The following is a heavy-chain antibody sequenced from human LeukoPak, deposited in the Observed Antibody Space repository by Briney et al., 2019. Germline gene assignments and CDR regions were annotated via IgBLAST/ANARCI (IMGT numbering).Heavy chain of an antibody. CDR3: ARGKSIGSGWPFDY. D-gene: IGHD6-19*01. CDR2: INPNSGGT. Sequence: ASVKVSCKASGYTFTSYYMHWVRQAPGQGLEWMGWINPNSGGTNYAQKFQGRVTMTRDTSISTAYMELSRLRSDDTAVYYCARGKSIGSGWPFDYWGQGTLVTVSS. J-gene: IGHJ4*02. CDR1: GYTFTSYY. V-gene: IGHV1-2*02.